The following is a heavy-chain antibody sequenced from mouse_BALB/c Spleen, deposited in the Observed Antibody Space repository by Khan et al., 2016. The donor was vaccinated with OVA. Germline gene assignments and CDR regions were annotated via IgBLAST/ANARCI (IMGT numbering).Heavy chain of an antibody. CDR3: ARAGYGWFAY. D-gene: IGHD1-1*02. J-gene: IGHJ3*01. CDR2: ISDGGSYT. Sequence: EVELVESGGGLVKPGGSLKLSCAATGFTFSDYYMYWVRQISEKRLAWVATISDGGSYTYYPDSVKGRFTISRDNAKNNLYLQMSRLKSEDTAMYYCARAGYGWFAYWGQGTMVTVSA. CDR1: GFTFSDYY. V-gene: IGHV5-4*02.